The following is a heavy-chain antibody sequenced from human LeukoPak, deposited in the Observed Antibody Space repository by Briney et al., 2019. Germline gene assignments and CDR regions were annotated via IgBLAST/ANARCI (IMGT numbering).Heavy chain of an antibody. CDR2: IYPNTGKT. CDR1: GYTFTNYE. CDR3: ARGAPLCGGDCFDY. Sequence: ASVKVSCKTSGYTFTNYEINWVRQAPGQRLEWMGSIYPNTGKTGYVQKFQGRGTMTRNIATGTAYLELSSLTSEDTAIYFCARGAPLCGGDCFDYWGQGSLVIVSS. J-gene: IGHJ4*02. D-gene: IGHD2-21*02. V-gene: IGHV1-8*01.